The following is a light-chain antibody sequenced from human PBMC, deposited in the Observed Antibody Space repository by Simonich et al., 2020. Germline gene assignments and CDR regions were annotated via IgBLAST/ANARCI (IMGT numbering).Light chain of an antibody. V-gene: IGLV2-23*01. Sequence: QSALTQPASVSGSPGQSITIFCTGTSSDVGSYNLVSWYQQHPGKAPKLMIYEGSKRPSGVSNRFSGSKSGNTASLTISGLQAEDEADYYCCSYAGSYTLGVFGGGTKLTVL. CDR3: CSYAGSYTLGV. CDR2: EGS. J-gene: IGLJ2*01. CDR1: SSDVGSYNL.